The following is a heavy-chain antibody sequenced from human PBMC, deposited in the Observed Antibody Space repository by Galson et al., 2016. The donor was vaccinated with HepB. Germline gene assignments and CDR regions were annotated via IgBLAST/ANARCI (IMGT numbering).Heavy chain of an antibody. V-gene: IGHV3-7*01. CDR2: LSPDGTDK. CDR1: GFTFNDYW. D-gene: IGHD4-11*01. Sequence: SLRLSCAASGFTFNDYWMTWVRQAPGKGLEWVANLSPDGTDKRYAGSVKGRFTISRDNPNNSVFLLMSSLRAEDTALYYCARVDYTDEGINVWGQGTTVTVSS. J-gene: IGHJ6*02. CDR3: ARVDYTDEGINV.